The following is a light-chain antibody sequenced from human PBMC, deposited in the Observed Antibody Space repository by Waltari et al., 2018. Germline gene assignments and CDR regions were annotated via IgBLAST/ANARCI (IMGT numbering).Light chain of an antibody. CDR2: SAS. V-gene: IGKV1-12*01. CDR3: QQSTSFPRA. J-gene: IGKJ1*01. CDR1: QDISTW. Sequence: DIQMTQSPSSVSASIGDRVTITCRASQDISTWLGWYQQAPGKAPKLLIHSASHLQSGVPSRFSDSGSETDFTLTISSLQPEDFATYYCQQSTSFPRAFGQGTKVEVK.